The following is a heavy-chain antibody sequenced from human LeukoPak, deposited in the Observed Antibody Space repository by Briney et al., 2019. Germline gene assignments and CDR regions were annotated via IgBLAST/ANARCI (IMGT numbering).Heavy chain of an antibody. Sequence: GGSLRLSCVASGITFSYAWMVWVRQAPGKGLEWVAVISYDGSNKYYADSVKGRFTISRDNSKNTLYLQMNSLRAEDTAVYYCARDGELGYYFDYWGQGTLVTVSS. V-gene: IGHV3-30-3*01. J-gene: IGHJ4*02. CDR2: ISYDGSNK. D-gene: IGHD1-26*01. CDR1: GITFSYAW. CDR3: ARDGELGYYFDY.